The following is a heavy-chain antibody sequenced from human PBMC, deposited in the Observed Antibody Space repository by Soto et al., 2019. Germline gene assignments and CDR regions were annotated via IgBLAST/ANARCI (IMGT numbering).Heavy chain of an antibody. D-gene: IGHD7-27*01. CDR3: AKAIEGGWGIDY. CDR2: ISWNSGSI. CDR1: GFTFDDYY. V-gene: IGHV3-9*01. J-gene: IGHJ4*02. Sequence: EVQLVESGGGLVQPGRSLRLSCAASGFTFDDYYIHWVRQAQGKGLEWVAGISWNSGSIGYADSVKGRFTISRDNAKNSLSLQMKSMSAEDTASYYCAKAIEGGWGIDYWGQGTLVTVSS.